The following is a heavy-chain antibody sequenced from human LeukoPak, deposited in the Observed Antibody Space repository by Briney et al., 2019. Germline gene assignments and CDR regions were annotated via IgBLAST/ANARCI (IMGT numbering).Heavy chain of an antibody. CDR1: GFTVITND. CDR3: ARGVEPLAANTLAY. CDR2: LYSDGNT. V-gene: IGHV3-53*01. Sequence: GGSLRLSCAASGFTVITNDMTWVRQAPGKGLEWVSFLYSDGNTKYADSVQGRFTISRDNSKNTLYLEMSSLSPDDTAVYYCARGVEPLAANTLAYWGQGTLVTVSS. J-gene: IGHJ4*02. D-gene: IGHD1-14*01.